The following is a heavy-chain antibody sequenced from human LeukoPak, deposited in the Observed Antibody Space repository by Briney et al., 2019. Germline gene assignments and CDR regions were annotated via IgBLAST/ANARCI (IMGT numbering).Heavy chain of an antibody. D-gene: IGHD3-10*01. Sequence: SETLPLTCTVSGGSISSSSYYWGWIRQPPGKGLEWIGSIYYSGSTYYNPSLKSRVTISVDTSKNQFSLKLSSVTAADTAVYYCARDSHTYYYGSGSANWFDPWGQGTLVTVSS. CDR1: GGSISSSSYY. J-gene: IGHJ5*02. V-gene: IGHV4-39*07. CDR3: ARDSHTYYYGSGSANWFDP. CDR2: IYYSGST.